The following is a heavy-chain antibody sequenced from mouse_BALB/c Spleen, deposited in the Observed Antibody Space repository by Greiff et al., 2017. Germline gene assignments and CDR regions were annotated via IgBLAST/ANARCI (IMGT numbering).Heavy chain of an antibody. V-gene: IGHV5-17*02. Sequence: EVQGVESGGGLVQPGGSRKLSCAASGFTFSSFGMHWVRQAPEKGLEWVAYISSGSSTIYYADTVKGRFTISRDNPKNTLFLQMTSLRSEDTAMYYCARGGTTTHFDYWGQGTTLTVSS. CDR2: ISSGSSTI. CDR1: GFTFSSFG. D-gene: IGHD1-1*01. J-gene: IGHJ2*01. CDR3: ARGGTTTHFDY.